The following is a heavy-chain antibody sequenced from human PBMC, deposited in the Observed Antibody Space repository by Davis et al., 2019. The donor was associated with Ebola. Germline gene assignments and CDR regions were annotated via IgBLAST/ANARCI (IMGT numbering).Heavy chain of an antibody. D-gene: IGHD3-16*01. CDR3: TTDPGIMITFGGVVRSYGMDV. Sequence: ETLSLTCAVSGGSMSSSYWWSWVRQSPGKGLEWVGRIKTKTDGGTTDFAAPVKGRFTISRDDSENTLYLQMDSLKAEDTAVYYCTTDPGIMITFGGVVRSYGMDVWGQGTTVTVSS. V-gene: IGHV3-15*01. CDR1: GSMSSSYW. CDR2: IKTKTDGGTT. J-gene: IGHJ6*02.